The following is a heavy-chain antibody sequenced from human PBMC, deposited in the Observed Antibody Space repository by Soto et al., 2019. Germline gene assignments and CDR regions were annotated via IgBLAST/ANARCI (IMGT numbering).Heavy chain of an antibody. CDR2: IYSADNT. V-gene: IGHV3-66*01. CDR1: GLSVSSND. J-gene: IGHJ4*01. Sequence: PGXSLRLSCAASGLSVSSNDMSWVRQAPGKGLECVSIIYSADNTFYVDSVKGRFIISRDNSKNTVYLQMNSLRADDTAVYYCARGSLYWGQGTLVT. CDR3: ARGSLY.